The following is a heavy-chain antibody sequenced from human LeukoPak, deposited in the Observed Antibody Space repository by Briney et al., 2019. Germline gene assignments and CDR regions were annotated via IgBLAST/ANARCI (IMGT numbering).Heavy chain of an antibody. CDR1: GGSISSGSYY. V-gene: IGHV4-61*02. CDR2: IYTSGST. D-gene: IGHD2-15*01. J-gene: IGHJ4*02. Sequence: RSSETLSLTCTVSGGSISSGSYYWSWIRQPAGKGLEWIGRIYTSGSTNYNPSLKRRVTISVDTSKNQFPLKLSSVTAADTAVYYCASWVLSGYFDYWGQGTLVTVSS. CDR3: ASWVLSGYFDY.